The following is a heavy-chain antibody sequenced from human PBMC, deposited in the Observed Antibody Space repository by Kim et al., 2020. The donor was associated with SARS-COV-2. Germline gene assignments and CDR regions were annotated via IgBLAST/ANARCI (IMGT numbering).Heavy chain of an antibody. V-gene: IGHV5-51*01. D-gene: IGHD6-13*01. J-gene: IGHJ4*02. CDR3: ARYIIAAAGTYYFDY. Sequence: PSLQGQVTISADKSISTDYLQWSSLKASDTAMYYCARYIIAAAGTYYFDYWGQGTLVTVSS.